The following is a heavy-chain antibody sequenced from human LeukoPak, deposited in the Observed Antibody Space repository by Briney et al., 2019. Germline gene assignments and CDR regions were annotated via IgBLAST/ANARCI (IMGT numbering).Heavy chain of an antibody. CDR1: GFTFGHYA. Sequence: PGRSLRLSCAASGFTFGHYAVHWVRQAPGKGLEWVGVASFDGTNQYYADSVKGWFTISKDNSKNTLYLQMNSLRVEDTAIYYCARDFGDHCGGNCYVMDVWGQGTTVTVSS. D-gene: IGHD2-15*01. CDR2: ASFDGTNQ. CDR3: ARDFGDHCGGNCYVMDV. V-gene: IGHV3-30-3*01. J-gene: IGHJ6*02.